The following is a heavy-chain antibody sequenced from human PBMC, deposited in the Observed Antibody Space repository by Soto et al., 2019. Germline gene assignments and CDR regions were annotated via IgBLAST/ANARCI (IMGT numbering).Heavy chain of an antibody. D-gene: IGHD6-13*01. J-gene: IGHJ6*02. CDR2: ISSSGSTI. V-gene: IGHV3-48*03. Sequence: GSLRLSCVASGFTFSSYEMNWVRQAPGKGLEWVSYISSSGSTIYYADSVKGRFTISRDNAKNSLYLQMNSLRAEDTAVYYCARGSRSSGYYYYGMDVWGQGTTVTVSS. CDR1: GFTFSSYE. CDR3: ARGSRSSGYYYYGMDV.